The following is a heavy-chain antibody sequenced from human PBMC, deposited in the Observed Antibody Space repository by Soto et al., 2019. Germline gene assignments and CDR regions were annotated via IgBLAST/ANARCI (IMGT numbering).Heavy chain of an antibody. V-gene: IGHV3-53*01. CDR1: GFSVSSNY. CDR2: IYSGGTT. CDR3: AKAADY. Sequence: GGSLRLSCAASGFSVSSNYMSWVRQAPGKGLEWVSVIYSGGTTYYADSVMGRFTISRDNSKNTVYLQMNSLRAEDTAVYYCAKAADYWGQGTLVTVSS. D-gene: IGHD6-25*01. J-gene: IGHJ4*02.